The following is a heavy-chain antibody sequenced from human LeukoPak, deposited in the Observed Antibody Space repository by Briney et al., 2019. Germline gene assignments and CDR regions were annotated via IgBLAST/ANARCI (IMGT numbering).Heavy chain of an antibody. CDR1: GYTFTGYY. J-gene: IGHJ1*01. V-gene: IGHV1-18*04. Sequence: GASVKVSCKASGYTFTGYYMHWVRQAPGQGLEWMGWISAYNGNTNYAQKLQGRVTMTTDTSTSTAYMELRSLRSDDTAVYYCARGCSSTSCYSTEYFQHWGQGTLVTVSS. CDR2: ISAYNGNT. D-gene: IGHD2-2*02. CDR3: ARGCSSTSCYSTEYFQH.